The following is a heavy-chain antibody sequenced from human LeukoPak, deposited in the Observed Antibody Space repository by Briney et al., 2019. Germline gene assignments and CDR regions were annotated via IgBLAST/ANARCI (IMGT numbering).Heavy chain of an antibody. V-gene: IGHV1-69*13. D-gene: IGHD3-10*01. J-gene: IGHJ6*03. CDR1: GYTFTGYY. CDR3: ARVGSGSYYYYMDV. CDR2: IIPIFGTA. Sequence: ASVKVSCKASGYTFTGYYMHWVRQAPGQGLEWMGGIIPIFGTANYAQKSQGRVTITADESTSTAYMELSSLRSEDTAVYYCARVGSGSYYYYMDVWGKGTTVTVSS.